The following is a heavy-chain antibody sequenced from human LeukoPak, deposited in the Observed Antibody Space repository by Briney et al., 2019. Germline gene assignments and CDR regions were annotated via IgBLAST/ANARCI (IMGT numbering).Heavy chain of an antibody. CDR1: GFTFSSYG. V-gene: IGHV3-30*18. CDR2: ISYDGSNK. CDR3: AKDYCSGGSCYSVLDY. Sequence: GRSLRLSCAASGFTFSSYGMHWVRQVPGKGLEWVAVISYDGSNKYYADSVKGRFTISRDNSKNTLYLQMNSLRAEDTAVYYCAKDYCSGGSCYSVLDYWGQGTLVTVSS. D-gene: IGHD2-15*01. J-gene: IGHJ4*02.